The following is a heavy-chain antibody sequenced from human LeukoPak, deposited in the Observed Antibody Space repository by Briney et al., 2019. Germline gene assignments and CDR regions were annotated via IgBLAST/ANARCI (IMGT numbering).Heavy chain of an antibody. J-gene: IGHJ5*02. V-gene: IGHV1-2*02. CDR3: ARGTPTMKSSDIVVVPEGENWFDP. CDR1: GYTLTDYY. D-gene: IGHD2-2*01. CDR2: INPNSGGT. Sequence: ASVKVSCKASGYTLTDYYIHWVRQAPGQGLEWMGWINPNSGGTNYAQKFQGRVTMTRDTSISTAYMELSRLRSDDTAVYYCARGTPTMKSSDIVVVPEGENWFDPWGQGTLVTVSS.